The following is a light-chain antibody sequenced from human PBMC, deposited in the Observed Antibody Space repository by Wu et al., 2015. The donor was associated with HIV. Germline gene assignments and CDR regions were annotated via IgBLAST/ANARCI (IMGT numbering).Light chain of an antibody. V-gene: IGKV1-39*01. CDR2: GAS. CDR3: QQSYGTPXT. J-gene: IGKJ4*01. Sequence: DIQTTQSPSSLSASVGDSVTITCRAVQRINSDLNWYQQKPGKAPTLLIYGASTLKSGVPSRFSGAGSGTEFTLAIDKLEPEDFATYYCQQSYGTPXTFGGGTKVEIK. CDR1: QRINSD.